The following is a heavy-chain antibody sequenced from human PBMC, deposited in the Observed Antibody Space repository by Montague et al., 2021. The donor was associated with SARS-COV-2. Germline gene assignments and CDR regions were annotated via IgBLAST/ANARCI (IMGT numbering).Heavy chain of an antibody. CDR2: IDWDDDK. D-gene: IGHD3-10*01. V-gene: IGHV2-70*11. Sequence: PALVKPTQTLTLTCTFSGFSLSTSGMCVSWIRQPPGKALEWLARIDWDDDKYYSTSLKTRLTISKDTSKNQVVLTMTNMDPVDTATYYCARIYYGSGSSPRDYWGQGTLVTVSS. J-gene: IGHJ4*02. CDR1: GFSLSTSGMC. CDR3: ARIYYGSGSSPRDY.